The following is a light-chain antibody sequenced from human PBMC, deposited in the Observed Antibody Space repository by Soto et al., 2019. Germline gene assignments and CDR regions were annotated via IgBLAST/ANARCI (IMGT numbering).Light chain of an antibody. CDR1: SGDVGGYDS. Sequence: QSVLTQPASVSGSPGQSITISCTGTSGDVGGYDSVSWYQHHPGKAPKVLISDVTHRPSGISHRFAGSKSGNTASLTISGLQAEDEAVSYCASYTSTRIPVLFGGGTKLTVL. J-gene: IGLJ2*01. CDR2: DVT. V-gene: IGLV2-14*03. CDR3: ASYTSTRIPVL.